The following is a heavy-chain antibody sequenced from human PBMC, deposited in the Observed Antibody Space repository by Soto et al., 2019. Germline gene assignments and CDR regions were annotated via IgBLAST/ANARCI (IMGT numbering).Heavy chain of an antibody. Sequence: QVTLKESGPVLVNPTETLTLTCTVSGFSLSNARMGVSWIRQPPGKALEWLAHIFSNDEKSYSTSLKSRLTISKDTSKSQVVLTMTNMDPVDTATYYCARTDYGEGGLDYWGQGTLVTVSS. CDR3: ARTDYGEGGLDY. V-gene: IGHV2-26*01. CDR2: IFSNDEK. D-gene: IGHD4-17*01. J-gene: IGHJ4*02. CDR1: GFSLSNARMG.